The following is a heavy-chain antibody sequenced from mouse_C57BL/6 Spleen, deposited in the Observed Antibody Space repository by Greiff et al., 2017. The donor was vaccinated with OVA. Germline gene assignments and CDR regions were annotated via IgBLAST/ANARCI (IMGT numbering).Heavy chain of an antibody. Sequence: VQLQQSGAELVKPGASVKLSCTASGFNIKDYYMHWVKQRTEQGLEWIGRIDPEDGETKYAPKFQGKATITADTSSNTAYLQLSSLTSEDTAVYYCAYYYGSSPSYYYAMDYWGQGTSVTVSS. J-gene: IGHJ4*01. V-gene: IGHV14-2*01. CDR1: GFNIKDYY. D-gene: IGHD1-1*01. CDR2: IDPEDGET. CDR3: AYYYGSSPSYYYAMDY.